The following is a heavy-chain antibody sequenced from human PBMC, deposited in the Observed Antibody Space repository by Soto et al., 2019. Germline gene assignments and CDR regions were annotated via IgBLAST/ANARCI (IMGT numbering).Heavy chain of an antibody. D-gene: IGHD1-20*01. CDR3: ARDNWNDVRTIDY. J-gene: IGHJ4*02. V-gene: IGHV3-7*01. Sequence: GGSLRLSCAASGFTFSSYWMSWVRQAPGKGLEWVANIKQDGSGKKYVDSVKGRFTISRDNAKNSLYLQMNSLRAEDTAVYYCARDNWNDVRTIDYWGQGTQVTVSS. CDR1: GFTFSSYW. CDR2: IKQDGSGK.